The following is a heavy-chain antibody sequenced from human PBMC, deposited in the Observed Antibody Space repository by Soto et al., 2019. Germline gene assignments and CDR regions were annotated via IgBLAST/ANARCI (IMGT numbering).Heavy chain of an antibody. CDR1: GFTFSSYA. CDR3: ARSHELKVVTAPVTGRV. J-gene: IGHJ4*02. D-gene: IGHD2-21*02. CDR2: ISYDGSNK. V-gene: IGHV3-30-3*01. Sequence: GGSLRLSCAASGFTFSSYAMHWVRQAPGKGLEWVAVISYDGSNKYYADSVKGRFTISRDNSKNTLYLQMNSLRAEDTAVYYCARSHELKVVTAPVTGRVWGQGTLVTVSS.